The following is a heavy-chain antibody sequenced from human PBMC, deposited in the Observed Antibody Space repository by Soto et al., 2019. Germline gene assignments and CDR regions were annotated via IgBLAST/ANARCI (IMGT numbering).Heavy chain of an antibody. J-gene: IGHJ4*02. V-gene: IGHV4-31*03. CDR3: ARQDFGVVNI. CDR1: GGSISSGGYY. Sequence: SETLSLTCTVSGGSISSGGYYWSWIRQHPGKGLEWIGYIYYSGSTYYNPSLKSRVTISVDTSKNQFSLKLSSVTAADTAVYYCARQDFGVVNIWGQGTLVTVSS. D-gene: IGHD3-3*01. CDR2: IYYSGST.